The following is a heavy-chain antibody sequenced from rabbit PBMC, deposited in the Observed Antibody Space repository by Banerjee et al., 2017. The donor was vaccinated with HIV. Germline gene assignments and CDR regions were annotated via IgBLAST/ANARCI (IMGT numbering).Heavy chain of an antibody. J-gene: IGHJ4*01. V-gene: IGHV1S45*01. CDR2: INTSSGST. Sequence: QEQLEESGGDLVKPGGSLKLSCKASEFDLSRYYMSWVRQAPGKGLEWIACINTSSGSTVYATWAKGRFTISRTSSTTVALQMTSLTAADTATYVCGRDYSGYVVFDGALDLWGQGTLVTVS. D-gene: IGHD1-1*01. CDR1: EFDLSRYY. CDR3: GRDYSGYVVFDGALDL.